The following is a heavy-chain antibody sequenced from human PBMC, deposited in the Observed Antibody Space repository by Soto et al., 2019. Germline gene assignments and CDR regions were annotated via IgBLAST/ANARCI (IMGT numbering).Heavy chain of an antibody. J-gene: IGHJ6*02. CDR3: ASGYCSGGSCYWGLDYYGMDV. CDR1: GYTFTSYG. D-gene: IGHD2-15*01. Sequence: ASVKVSCKASGYTFTSYGISWVRQAPGQGLEWMGWISAYNGNTNYAQKLQGRVTMTTDTSTSTAYMELRSLRSDDTAVYYCASGYCSGGSCYWGLDYYGMDVWGQGTTVTVSS. V-gene: IGHV1-18*01. CDR2: ISAYNGNT.